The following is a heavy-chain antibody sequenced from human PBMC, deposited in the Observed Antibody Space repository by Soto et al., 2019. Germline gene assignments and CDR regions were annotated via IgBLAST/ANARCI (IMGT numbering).Heavy chain of an antibody. CDR3: AKEPVSITIFGVNGMDV. Sequence: SETLSLTCTVSGGSISSGDYYWSWIRQPPGKGLEWIGYIYYSGSTYYNPSLKSRVTISVDTSKNQFSLKLSSVTAADTAVYYCAKEPVSITIFGVNGMDVWGQGTTVTVSS. J-gene: IGHJ6*02. D-gene: IGHD3-3*01. CDR2: IYYSGST. CDR1: GGSISSGDYY. V-gene: IGHV4-30-4*01.